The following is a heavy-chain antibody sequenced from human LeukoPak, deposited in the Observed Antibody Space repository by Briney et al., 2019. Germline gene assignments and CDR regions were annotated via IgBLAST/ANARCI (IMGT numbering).Heavy chain of an antibody. CDR3: ARVTLRWSKKNAFDI. V-gene: IGHV4-34*01. J-gene: IGHJ3*02. CDR2: INHSGST. CDR1: GGSFSGYY. D-gene: IGHD4-23*01. Sequence: PSETLSLTCAVYGGSFSGYYWSWIRQPPGKGLEWIGEINHSGSTSYNPSLESRVTISVDTSKNQFSLKLSSVTAADTAVYYCARVTLRWSKKNAFDIWGQGTMVTVSS.